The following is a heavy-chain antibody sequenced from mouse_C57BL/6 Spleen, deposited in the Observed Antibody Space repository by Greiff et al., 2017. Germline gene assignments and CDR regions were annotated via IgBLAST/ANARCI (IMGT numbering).Heavy chain of an antibody. CDR1: GFTFSSYG. CDR3: ARQGGYVDV. V-gene: IGHV5-6*01. Sequence: EVKLLESGGDLVKPGGSLKLSCAASGFTFSSYGMSWVRQTPDQRLEWVATISSGGSYTYYPDSVKGRFTISRDNATNTLYLQMSSLKSEDTAMYYCARQGGYVDVWGTGTTVTVSS. J-gene: IGHJ1*03. CDR2: ISSGGSYT.